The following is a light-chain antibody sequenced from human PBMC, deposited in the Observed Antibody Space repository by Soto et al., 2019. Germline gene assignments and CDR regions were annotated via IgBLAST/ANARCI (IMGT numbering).Light chain of an antibody. J-gene: IGKJ5*01. V-gene: IGKV3-11*01. CDR2: DAA. CDR1: QSVSDY. CDR3: QQGSNWPIT. Sequence: EIVLTQSPATLSLSPGESATLSCRASQSVSDYLAWYQQKPGQAPRLLIYDAANRATGIPARFSGGGSGTDFTLTISSLEPEDFAVYYCQQGSNWPITFGQGTRLEIK.